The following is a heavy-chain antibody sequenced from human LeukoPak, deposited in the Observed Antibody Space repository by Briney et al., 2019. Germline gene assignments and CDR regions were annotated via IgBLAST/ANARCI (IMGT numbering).Heavy chain of an antibody. J-gene: IGHJ4*02. Sequence: GRSLRLSCAASGFTFRTHAMRWVRQAPGKGLEWLAIISYDGSKKYHADSVQGRFTISRDNSKNTLYVQMNSLRAEDTAVYYCARDREATFGGVIVQLDYWGQGTLVTVSS. CDR1: GFTFRTHA. D-gene: IGHD3-16*02. V-gene: IGHV3-30*04. CDR2: ISYDGSKK. CDR3: ARDREATFGGVIVQLDY.